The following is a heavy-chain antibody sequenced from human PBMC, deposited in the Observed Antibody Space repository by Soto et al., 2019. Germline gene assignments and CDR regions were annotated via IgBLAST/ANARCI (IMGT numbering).Heavy chain of an antibody. CDR1: GYAFSSYS. V-gene: IGHV1-18*04. D-gene: IGHD3-22*01. J-gene: IGHJ4*02. Sequence: ASVKVSCKASGYAFSSYSVVWVRQAPGQGLEWVGWIASYNGHTNYAQKVQGRVTMTTETSTRTTYMELRDLRTDDTAVYYCARRDSSRSYALDYWGQGTLVTVYS. CDR2: IASYNGHT. CDR3: ARRDSSRSYALDY.